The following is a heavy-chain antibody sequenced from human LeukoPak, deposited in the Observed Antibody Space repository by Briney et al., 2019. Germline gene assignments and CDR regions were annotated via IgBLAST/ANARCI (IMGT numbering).Heavy chain of an antibody. CDR1: GFIVSSNH. D-gene: IGHD5-12*01. CDR2: LYSGGSI. CDR3: ATNSGYDSFPRLHGLDV. J-gene: IGHJ6*02. Sequence: GGSLRLSCAVSGFIVSSNHMNWVRQAPGRGLEWVSTLYSGGSIYYADSVKGRFTISRDNSKNTLFLQMNSLRAEDTAVYYCATNSGYDSFPRLHGLDVWGQGTTVTVSS. V-gene: IGHV3-53*01.